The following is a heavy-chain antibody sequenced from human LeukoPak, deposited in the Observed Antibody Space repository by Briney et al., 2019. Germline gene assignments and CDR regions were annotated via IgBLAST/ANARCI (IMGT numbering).Heavy chain of an antibody. D-gene: IGHD4-11*01. Sequence: GGSLRLSCAASGFTFDDYAMHWVRQAPGKGLEWVSGISWNSGSIGYADSVKGRFTISRDNAKNSLYLQMNSLRAEDMALYYCAKAPYSNYVTDYYFDYWGQGTLVTVSS. V-gene: IGHV3-9*03. CDR1: GFTFDDYA. J-gene: IGHJ4*02. CDR2: ISWNSGSI. CDR3: AKAPYSNYVTDYYFDY.